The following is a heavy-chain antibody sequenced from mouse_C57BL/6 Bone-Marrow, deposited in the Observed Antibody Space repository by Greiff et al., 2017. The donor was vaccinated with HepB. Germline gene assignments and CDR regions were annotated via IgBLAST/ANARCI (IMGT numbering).Heavy chain of an antibody. J-gene: IGHJ4*01. CDR2: ISDGGSYT. CDR3: AVYYDYDGSYAMDY. CDR1: GFTFSSYA. Sequence: DVKLQESGGGLVKPGGSLKLSCAASGFTFSSYAMSWVRQTPEKRLEWVATISDGGSYTYYPDNVKGRFTISRDNAKNNLYLQMSHLKSEDTAMYYCAVYYDYDGSYAMDYWGQGTSVTVSS. V-gene: IGHV5-4*03. D-gene: IGHD2-4*01.